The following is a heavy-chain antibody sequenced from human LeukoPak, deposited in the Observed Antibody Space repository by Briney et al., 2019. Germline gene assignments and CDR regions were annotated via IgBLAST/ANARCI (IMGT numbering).Heavy chain of an antibody. Sequence: PSETLSPTCTVSGGSISSYYWSWIRQPPRKGLEWIGYIYYSGSTNYNPSLKSRVTISVDTSKNQFSLKLSSVTAADTAVYYCARARRLIGSGSLGDFDYWGQGTLVTVSS. D-gene: IGHD3-10*01. V-gene: IGHV4-59*01. J-gene: IGHJ4*02. CDR2: IYYSGST. CDR3: ARARRLIGSGSLGDFDY. CDR1: GGSISSYY.